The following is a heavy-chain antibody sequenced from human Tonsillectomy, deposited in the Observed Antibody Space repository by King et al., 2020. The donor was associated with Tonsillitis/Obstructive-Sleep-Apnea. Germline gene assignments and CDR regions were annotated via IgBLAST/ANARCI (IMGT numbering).Heavy chain of an antibody. CDR2: ITWDGGST. Sequence: VQLVESGGVVVQPGGSLRLLCAASGFPFDDYTMHWVRQAPGKGLEWVSLITWDGGSTSYADAVKGRFTISRDNNKNSLYLQMNSLRTEDTALYYCAKSGYGGTALYYYYMDVWGKGTTVTVPS. D-gene: IGHD4-23*01. CDR1: GFPFDDYT. V-gene: IGHV3-43*01. J-gene: IGHJ6*03. CDR3: AKSGYGGTALYYYYMDV.